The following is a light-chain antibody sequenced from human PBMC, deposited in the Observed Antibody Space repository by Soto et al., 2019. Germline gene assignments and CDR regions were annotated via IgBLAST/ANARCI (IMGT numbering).Light chain of an antibody. Sequence: EIVMTQSPATPSVSPGERANLSCRASQSVSSNLAWYQQKPGQAPRLLIYGASTRATGIPARFSGSGSGTEFTLTISSLQSEDFAVYYCQQYNNWRLTFGGGTKVEIK. CDR3: QQYNNWRLT. J-gene: IGKJ4*01. V-gene: IGKV3-15*01. CDR1: QSVSSN. CDR2: GAS.